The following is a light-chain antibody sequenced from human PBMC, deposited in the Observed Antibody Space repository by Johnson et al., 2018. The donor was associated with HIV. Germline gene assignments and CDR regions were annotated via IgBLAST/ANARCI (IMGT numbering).Light chain of an antibody. CDR1: SSNIGNNY. CDR3: GAWESSLNTYV. V-gene: IGLV1-51*01. CDR2: DNN. J-gene: IGLJ1*01. Sequence: QPVLTQPPSVSAAPGQKVTISCYGSSSNIGNNYVSWYQQLPGTAPKLIIYDNNKRPSGIPDRFSGSKYGTSASLGITGLQTGDEADYYCGAWESSLNTYVFGTGTKVTVL.